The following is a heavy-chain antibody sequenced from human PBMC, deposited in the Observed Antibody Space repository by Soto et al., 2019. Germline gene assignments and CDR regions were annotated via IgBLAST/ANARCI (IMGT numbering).Heavy chain of an antibody. J-gene: IGHJ4*02. CDR3: ARHLKYNSGHRHFDS. V-gene: IGHV5-51*01. Sequence: GESLKISCTGSGYTFSAYWIAWVRQMPGKGLEWMGIIYPGDSDTRYSPSFQGQVTISADKSISTAYLQWSSLKASDTAIYYCARHLKYNSGHRHFDSWGQGTLVTVSS. CDR1: GYTFSAYW. D-gene: IGHD6-19*01. CDR2: IYPGDSDT.